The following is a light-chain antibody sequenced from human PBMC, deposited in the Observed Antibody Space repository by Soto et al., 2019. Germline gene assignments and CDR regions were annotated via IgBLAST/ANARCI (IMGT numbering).Light chain of an antibody. Sequence: DIQMTQSPSSLSASVGDRITITCLASQSISRYLNWYQHKPGKAPKLLINAASSLERGVPSRFSGGGSGTDFTLNISSLQPDDFATYYCQQNYRATPWTFGQGTKVDIK. V-gene: IGKV1-39*01. J-gene: IGKJ1*01. CDR3: QQNYRATPWT. CDR2: AAS. CDR1: QSISRY.